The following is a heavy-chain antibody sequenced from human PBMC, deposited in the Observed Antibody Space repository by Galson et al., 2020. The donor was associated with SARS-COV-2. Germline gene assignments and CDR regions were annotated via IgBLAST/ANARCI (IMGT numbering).Heavy chain of an antibody. CDR3: AKEAGDRYFDH. Sequence: GGSLRLYCAASGFTFSTYSLNWVHQTPGKGLEWVSSISGISSYISYADSVRGRFTISRDNAKNSLFLQMNGLRAEDTAVDYCAKEAGDRYFDHWGQGTLVTVSS. D-gene: IGHD6-19*01. V-gene: IGHV3-21*01. J-gene: IGHJ4*02. CDR2: ISGISSYI. CDR1: GFTFSTYS.